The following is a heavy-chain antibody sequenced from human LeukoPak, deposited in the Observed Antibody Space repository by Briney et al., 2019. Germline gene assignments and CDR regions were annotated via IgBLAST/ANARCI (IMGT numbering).Heavy chain of an antibody. CDR3: ARVLHDSSAMDFQH. CDR1: GGSISSSSYY. CDR2: IYYSGST. V-gene: IGHV4-39*07. J-gene: IGHJ1*01. D-gene: IGHD3-22*01. Sequence: SETLSLTCTVSGGSISSSSYYWGWIRQPPGKGLEWIGSIYYSGSTYYNPSLKSRVTISVDTSKNQFSLKLSSVTAADTAVYYCARVLHDSSAMDFQHWGQGTLVTVSS.